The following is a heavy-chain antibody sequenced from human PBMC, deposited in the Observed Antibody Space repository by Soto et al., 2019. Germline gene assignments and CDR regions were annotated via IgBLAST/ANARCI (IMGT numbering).Heavy chain of an antibody. V-gene: IGHV5-51*01. CDR3: ARHGSRQQQPWDNWFDP. Sequence: GESLKISCKGSGYSFTSYWIGWVRQMPGKGLEWMGIIYPGDSDTRYSPSFQGQVTISADKSISTAYLQWSSLKASDTAMYYCARHGSRQQQPWDNWFDPWSQGTLVTVSS. CDR2: IYPGDSDT. CDR1: GYSFTSYW. D-gene: IGHD6-13*01. J-gene: IGHJ5*02.